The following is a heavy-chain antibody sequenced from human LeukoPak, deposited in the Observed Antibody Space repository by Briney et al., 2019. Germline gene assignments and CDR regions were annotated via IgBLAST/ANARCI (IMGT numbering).Heavy chain of an antibody. CDR2: INHSGST. V-gene: IGHV4-34*01. J-gene: IGHJ5*02. D-gene: IGHD1-26*01. CDR3: ARVGATTRAWFDP. Sequence: SETLSLTCAVYGGSFSGYYWSWIRQPPGKGLEWIGEINHSGSTNYNPSLKSRVTISVDTSKNQFSQKLSSVTAADTAVYYCARVGATTRAWFDPWGQGTLVTVSS. CDR1: GGSFSGYY.